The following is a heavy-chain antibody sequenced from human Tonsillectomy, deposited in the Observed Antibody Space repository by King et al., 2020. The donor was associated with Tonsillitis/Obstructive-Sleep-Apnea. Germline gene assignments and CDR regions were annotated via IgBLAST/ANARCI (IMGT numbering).Heavy chain of an antibody. CDR2: IKEDESEK. D-gene: IGHD1-1*01. V-gene: IGHV3-7*04. CDR1: GFTFRSYL. CDR3: ARAETDSYYYHMDV. Sequence: QLVQSGGGFVQPGGSLRLSCAASGFTFRSYLMSWVRQAPGKGLEWVANIKEDESEKKYVDSVKGRFTISRDNSKKLVYLQMNSLRVEDTAVYYCARAETDSYYYHMDVWGKGTTVTVSS. J-gene: IGHJ6*03.